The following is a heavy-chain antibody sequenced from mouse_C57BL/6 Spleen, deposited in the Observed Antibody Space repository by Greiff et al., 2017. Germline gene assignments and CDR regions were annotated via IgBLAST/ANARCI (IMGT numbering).Heavy chain of an antibody. Sequence: VKLVESGPGLVAPSQSLYITCNVSGFTLTSYGVEWVRQTQGKGLEWMGVIWSDGSKTNNIDLKSRLSISKEKPKSQVFLKMNMEQTDDTAIYYCAKQAHYYGSSYDAMDYWGQGTSVTVSS. J-gene: IGHJ4*01. CDR3: AKQAHYYGSSYDAMDY. V-gene: IGHV2-6-1*01. D-gene: IGHD1-1*01. CDR2: IWSDGSK. CDR1: GFTLTSYG.